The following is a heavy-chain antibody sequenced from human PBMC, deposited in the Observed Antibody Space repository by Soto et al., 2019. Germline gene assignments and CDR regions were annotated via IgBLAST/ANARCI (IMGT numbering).Heavy chain of an antibody. D-gene: IGHD3-16*01. CDR1: GFTFSSYA. CDR2: ISGPGGTT. Sequence: EVQLLESGGRLVQPGGSLRLSCAASGFTFSSYAMTWVRQAPGKGLQWVSGISGPGGTTYYADSVKGRSTISRDNSKSTLYLQVNNLRAEDTAIYYCAKSISFGGVIAYTLDYWGQGALVTVSS. CDR3: AKSISFGGVIAYTLDY. V-gene: IGHV3-23*01. J-gene: IGHJ4*02.